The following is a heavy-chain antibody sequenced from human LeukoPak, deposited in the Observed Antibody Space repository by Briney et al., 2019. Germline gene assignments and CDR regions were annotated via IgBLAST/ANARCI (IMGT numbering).Heavy chain of an antibody. CDR1: GYTFTSYD. V-gene: IGHV1-8*01. J-gene: IGHJ3*02. Sequence: GASVKVSCKASGYTFTSYDINWVRQATGQGLEWMGWMNPNSGNTGYAQKFQGRVTMTRNTSISTAYMELSSLRSEDTAVYYCARVGVTIFGVVSFADAFDIWGQGTMVTVSS. CDR3: ARVGVTIFGVVSFADAFDI. CDR2: MNPNSGNT. D-gene: IGHD3-3*01.